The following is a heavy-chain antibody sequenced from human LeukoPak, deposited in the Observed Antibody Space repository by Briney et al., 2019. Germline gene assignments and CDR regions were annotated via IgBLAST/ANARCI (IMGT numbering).Heavy chain of an antibody. CDR2: IYYSGSR. J-gene: IGHJ6*03. D-gene: IGHD3/OR15-3a*01. CDR3: ARLIAAWTDYYMDV. Sequence: SETLSLTCTVSGGSISSRTYYWGWIRQPPGKGLEWIGSIYYSGSRAYNSSLKSRVTISVDTSKNQFSLKLSSVTAADTAVYYCARLIAAWTDYYMDVWGKGTTVTVSS. V-gene: IGHV4-39*07. CDR1: GGSISSRTYY.